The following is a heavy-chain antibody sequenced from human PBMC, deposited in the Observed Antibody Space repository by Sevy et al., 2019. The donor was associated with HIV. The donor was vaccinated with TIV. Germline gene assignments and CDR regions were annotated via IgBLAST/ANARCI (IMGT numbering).Heavy chain of an antibody. J-gene: IGHJ6*02. Sequence: GGSLRLSCAASGFTFSSYGMHWVRQAPGKGLEWVAVIWYDGSNKYYADSVKGRFTISRDNSKNTLYLQMNSLRAEDTAVYYCARDRYSSSWVSGAGYYYYGMDVWGQGTTVTVSS. CDR2: IWYDGSNK. D-gene: IGHD6-13*01. CDR1: GFTFSSYG. V-gene: IGHV3-33*01. CDR3: ARDRYSSSWVSGAGYYYYGMDV.